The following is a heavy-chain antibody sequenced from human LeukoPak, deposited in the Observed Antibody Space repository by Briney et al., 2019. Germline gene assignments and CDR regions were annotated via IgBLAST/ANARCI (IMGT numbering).Heavy chain of an antibody. CDR1: GFTFSSYS. CDR3: AKDSGGGYYYMDV. D-gene: IGHD4-23*01. CDR2: ISSSSSTI. V-gene: IGHV3-48*01. J-gene: IGHJ6*03. Sequence: GGSLRLSCAASGFTFSSYSMNWVRQAPGKGLEWVSYISSSSSTISYADSVKGRFTISGDNAKNSLYLQMNSLRAEGTAVYYCAKDSGGGYYYMDVWGKGTTVTVSS.